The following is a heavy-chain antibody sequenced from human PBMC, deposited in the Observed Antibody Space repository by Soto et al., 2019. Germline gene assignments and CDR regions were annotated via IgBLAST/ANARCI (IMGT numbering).Heavy chain of an antibody. CDR3: ALPKNTLGWYNF. CDR1: GYTFTNYH. CDR2: INPNGGST. D-gene: IGHD6-19*01. V-gene: IGHV1-46*01. J-gene: IGHJ4*02. Sequence: QVQVVQSGAEVKKPWASVKVSCKTSGYTFTNYHVHWVRQAPGQGLEWMGAINPNGGSTTYAQHLQGRVTMTSDSSTSTVYMEMGSLRSDDSAVYYCALPKNTLGWYNFWGQGTLVTVS.